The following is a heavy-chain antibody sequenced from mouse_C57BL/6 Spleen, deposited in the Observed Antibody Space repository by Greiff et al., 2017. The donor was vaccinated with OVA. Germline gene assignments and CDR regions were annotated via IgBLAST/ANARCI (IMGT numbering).Heavy chain of an antibody. J-gene: IGHJ1*03. D-gene: IGHD2-5*01. CDR3: TRGGYYSKRNWYFDV. CDR2: IDPETGGT. CDR1: GYTFTDYE. V-gene: IGHV1-15*01. Sequence: QVQLQQSGAELVRPGASVTLSCKASGYTFTDYEMHWVKQTPVHGLEWIGAIDPETGGTAYNQKFKGKAILTADKSSSTAYMELRSLTSEDSAVYYCTRGGYYSKRNWYFDVWGTGTTVTVSS.